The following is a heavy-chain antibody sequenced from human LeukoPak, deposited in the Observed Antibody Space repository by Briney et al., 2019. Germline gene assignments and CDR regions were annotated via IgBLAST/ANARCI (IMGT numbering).Heavy chain of an antibody. Sequence: GGSLRLSCAASGFTFTTYYMSWVRQAPGEGLEWVANIKQDGSEKYYVASVKGRFTVSRDNAKNSLYLQMSSLRAEDTAVYYCARRAYGAFGIWGQGTMVTVSS. CDR1: GFTFTTYY. V-gene: IGHV3-7*01. D-gene: IGHD3-16*01. CDR2: IKQDGSEK. CDR3: ARRAYGAFGI. J-gene: IGHJ3*02.